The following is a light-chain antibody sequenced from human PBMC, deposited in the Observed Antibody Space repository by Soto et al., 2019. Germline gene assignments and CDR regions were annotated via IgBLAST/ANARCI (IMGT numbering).Light chain of an antibody. V-gene: IGKV3-20*01. CDR1: QSVTSNY. Sequence: EIVLTQSPGTLSLSPGERATLSCRASQSVTSNYLAWYQQKPGQAPRLLIYGASSRATGIPDRFSGSGSGTDFTLAIGRLETEDFAVYYCQQYGRSPWTFGQGTRVDIK. CDR3: QQYGRSPWT. J-gene: IGKJ1*01. CDR2: GAS.